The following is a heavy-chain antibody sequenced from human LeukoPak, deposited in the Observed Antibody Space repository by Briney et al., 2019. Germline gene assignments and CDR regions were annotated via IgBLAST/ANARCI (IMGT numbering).Heavy chain of an antibody. CDR2: INPNSGGT. Sequence: GASVKVSCKASGYTFTAYYIHWVRQAPGQGLEWMGWINPNSGGTSYAQKFRGRVTMTRDTSISTAYMELSRLRSDDTAVFYCARDVSRTRAVAGGGLDVWGQGITVTVSS. CDR3: ARDVSRTRAVAGGGLDV. J-gene: IGHJ6*02. CDR1: GYTFTAYY. D-gene: IGHD6-19*01. V-gene: IGHV1-2*02.